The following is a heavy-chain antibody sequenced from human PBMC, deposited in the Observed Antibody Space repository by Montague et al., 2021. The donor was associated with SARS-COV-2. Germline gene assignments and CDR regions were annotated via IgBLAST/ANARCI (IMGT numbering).Heavy chain of an antibody. J-gene: IGHJ5*02. CDR2: IYYRGST. CDR1: NGSLSSYY. CDR3: AREGLNNWFDP. V-gene: IGHV4-59*01. Sequence: SETLSPTCTVSNGSLSSYYWSWVRQPPGKRLEWIGYIYYRGSTNYNPSLESRVTMSVDTSKNQFSLKLRSVTAADTAVYFCAREGLNNWFDPWGQGTLVIVSS.